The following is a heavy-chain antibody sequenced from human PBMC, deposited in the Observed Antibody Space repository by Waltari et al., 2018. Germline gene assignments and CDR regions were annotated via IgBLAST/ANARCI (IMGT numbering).Heavy chain of an antibody. CDR3: AYAFGLWFGEEPIDY. D-gene: IGHD3-10*01. J-gene: IGHJ4*02. Sequence: EVQLVESGGGLVPPGWSLRLSCAASGFPFVSSWLTWVRQAPGKGLEGVANINQDGSQKYYVDSVRGRFTVSRDNAKNSLFLQMNSLRAEDTAVYYCAYAFGLWFGEEPIDYWGQGTLVTVSS. CDR1: GFPFVSSW. CDR2: INQDGSQK. V-gene: IGHV3-7*01.